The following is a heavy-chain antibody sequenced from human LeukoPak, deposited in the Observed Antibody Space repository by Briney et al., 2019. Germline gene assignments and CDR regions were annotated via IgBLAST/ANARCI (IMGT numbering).Heavy chain of an antibody. CDR1: GYTFTGYY. J-gene: IGHJ4*02. CDR2: INPNSGGT. Sequence: GASVKVSCKPSGYTFTGYYMHWVRQAPGQGLEWMGRINPNSGGTNYAQKFQGRVTMTRDTSISTAYMELSRLRSDDTAVYYCARVGSGSWPKHFDYWGQGTLVTVSS. CDR3: ARVGSGSWPKHFDY. D-gene: IGHD3-10*01. V-gene: IGHV1-2*06.